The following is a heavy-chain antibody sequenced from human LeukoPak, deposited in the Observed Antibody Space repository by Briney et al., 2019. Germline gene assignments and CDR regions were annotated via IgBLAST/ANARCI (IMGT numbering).Heavy chain of an antibody. J-gene: IGHJ6*03. CDR3: AVPGIAAAGTQLDYYYYMDV. V-gene: IGHV1-69*13. CDR2: IIPIFGTA. CDR1: GGTFSSYA. D-gene: IGHD6-13*01. Sequence: SVKVSCKASGGTFSSYAISGVRQAPGQGLEWMGGIIPIFGTANYAQKFQGRVTITADESTSTAYMELSSLRSEDTAVYYCAVPGIAAAGTQLDYYYYMDVWGKGTTVTVSS.